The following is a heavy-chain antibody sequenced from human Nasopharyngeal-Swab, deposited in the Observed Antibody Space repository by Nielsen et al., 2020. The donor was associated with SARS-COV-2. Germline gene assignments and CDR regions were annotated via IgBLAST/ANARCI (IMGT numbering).Heavy chain of an antibody. V-gene: IGHV3-20*01. Sequence: GGSLRLSCAASGFTFDDYGTSWVRQAPGKGLEWVSGINWNGGSTGYADSVKGRFTISRDNAKNSLYLQMNSLRAEDTALYHCAREHYYDSSGYYYYGMDVWGQGTTVTVSS. CDR2: INWNGGST. D-gene: IGHD3-22*01. CDR3: AREHYYDSSGYYYYGMDV. J-gene: IGHJ6*02. CDR1: GFTFDDYG.